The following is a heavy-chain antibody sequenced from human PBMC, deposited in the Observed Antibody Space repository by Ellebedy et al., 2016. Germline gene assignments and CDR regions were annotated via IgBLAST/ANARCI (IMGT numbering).Heavy chain of an antibody. Sequence: GSLRLSXTVSGGSISSDTYYWGWIRQPPGKGLEWVGSIYYSGSTYYNPSLRSRVTISVDTSKNQFSLKLNSVTAADTAVYYCARIYFLVSMIVVVNWFDPWGQGTRVTVSS. J-gene: IGHJ5*02. V-gene: IGHV4-39*01. CDR1: GGSISSDTYY. CDR2: IYYSGST. CDR3: ARIYFLVSMIVVVNWFDP. D-gene: IGHD3-22*01.